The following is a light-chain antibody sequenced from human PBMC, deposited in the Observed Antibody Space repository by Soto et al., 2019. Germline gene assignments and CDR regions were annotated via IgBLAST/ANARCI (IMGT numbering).Light chain of an antibody. CDR2: GTS. J-gene: IGKJ4*01. CDR3: QQYGNSLT. CDR1: QTVSSSY. Sequence: EIVLTQSPGTLSLSPGERATLSCRASQTVSSSYLAWYQQKPGQAPRLLISGTSNRATGIPDRFSGSGSWTDFTLTIRRLEPEDFAVYYCQQYGNSLTFGGGTQVEIK. V-gene: IGKV3-20*01.